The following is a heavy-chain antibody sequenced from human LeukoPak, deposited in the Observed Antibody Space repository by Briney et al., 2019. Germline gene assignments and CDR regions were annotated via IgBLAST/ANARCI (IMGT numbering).Heavy chain of an antibody. D-gene: IGHD2-8*01. CDR2: IIPIFGTA. V-gene: IGHV1-69*06. Sequence: SVKVSCKASGGTFSSYAISWVRQAPGQGLEWMGGIIPIFGTANYAQKFQGRVTITADKSTSTAYMELSSLRSEDTAVYYCARADPGAHRLAAVLITPYYYYYYMDVWGKGTTVTVSS. J-gene: IGHJ6*03. CDR1: GGTFSSYA. CDR3: ARADPGAHRLAAVLITPYYYYYYMDV.